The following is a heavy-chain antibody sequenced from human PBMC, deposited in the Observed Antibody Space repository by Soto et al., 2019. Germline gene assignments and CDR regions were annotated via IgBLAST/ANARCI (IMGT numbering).Heavy chain of an antibody. V-gene: IGHV1-18*01. CDR2: ISAYNGNT. J-gene: IGHJ4*02. D-gene: IGHD3-10*01. Sequence: ASVKVSCKASGYTLTSYGISWVRQAPGQGLEWMGWISAYNGNTNYAQKLQGRVTMTTDTSTSTAYMELRSLRSDDTAVYYCARVVITMVRGVIIPQTRDYWGQGTLVTVSS. CDR1: GYTLTSYG. CDR3: ARVVITMVRGVIIPQTRDY.